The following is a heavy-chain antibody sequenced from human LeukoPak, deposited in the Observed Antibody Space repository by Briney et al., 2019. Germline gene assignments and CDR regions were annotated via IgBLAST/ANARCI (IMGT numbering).Heavy chain of an antibody. V-gene: IGHV3-23*01. CDR3: AKLYEQTYYDFWSGYFDY. CDR1: GFTFSSYA. D-gene: IGHD3-3*01. Sequence: GGSLRLSCAASGFTFSSYAMSWVRQAPGKGLEWVSAISGSGGSTYYADSVKGRFTISRDNSKNTLYLQMNSLGAEDTAVYYCAKLYEQTYYDFWSGYFDYWGQGTLVTVSS. J-gene: IGHJ4*02. CDR2: ISGSGGST.